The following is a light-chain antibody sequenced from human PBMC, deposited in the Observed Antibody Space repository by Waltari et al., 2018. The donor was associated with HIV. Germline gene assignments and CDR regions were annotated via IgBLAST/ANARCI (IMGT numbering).Light chain of an antibody. CDR1: SGHSNYA. J-gene: IGLJ2*01. V-gene: IGLV4-69*01. CDR3: QTWGAGIVV. Sequence: QLVLTQSPSASASLGASVKLPCTLTSGHSNYAIACHQQQPEKGPRYLIKLNSDGSHTKGDGIPDRFSGSSSGAERYLTISSLQSDDEAEYYCQTWGAGIVVFGGGTKLTVL. CDR2: LNSDGSH.